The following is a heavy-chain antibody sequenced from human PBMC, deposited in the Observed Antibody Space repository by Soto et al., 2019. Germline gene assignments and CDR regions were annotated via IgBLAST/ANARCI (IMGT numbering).Heavy chain of an antibody. CDR1: GGSISSGGYY. J-gene: IGHJ4*02. V-gene: IGHV4-31*03. CDR3: ARRRGYSYVHFDY. D-gene: IGHD5-18*01. CDR2: IYYSGST. Sequence: PSETLSLTCTVSGGSISSGGYYWSWIRQHPGKGLEWIGYIYYSGSTYYNPSLKSRVTTSVDTSKNQFSLKLSSVTAADTAVYYCARRRGYSYVHFDYWGQGTLVTVSS.